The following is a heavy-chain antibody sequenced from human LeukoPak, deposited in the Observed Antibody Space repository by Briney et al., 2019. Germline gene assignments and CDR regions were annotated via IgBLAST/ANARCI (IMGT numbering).Heavy chain of an antibody. J-gene: IGHJ4*02. V-gene: IGHV3-53*01. CDR3: ARGVVDSSGWYNLYYFDY. D-gene: IGHD6-19*01. CDR2: IYSGGST. Sequence: PGGSLRLSCAASGFTVSSNYMSWVRQAPGKGLEWVSVIYSGGSTYYADSVKGRFTISRDNSKNTLYLQMNSLRAEDTAVYYCARGVVDSSGWYNLYYFDYWGQGTLVTVSS. CDR1: GFTVSSNY.